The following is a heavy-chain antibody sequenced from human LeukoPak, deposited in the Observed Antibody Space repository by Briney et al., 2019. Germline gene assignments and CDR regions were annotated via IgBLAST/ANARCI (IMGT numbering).Heavy chain of an antibody. CDR1: GGMFSSYA. J-gene: IGHJ4*02. CDR3: ARALNSGSYSFYFDY. CDR2: IIPIFGTA. Sequence: SVKVSCKASGGMFSSYAISWVRQAPGQGLEWMGRIIPIFGTANYAQKFQGRVTITTDESTSTAYMELSSLRSEDTAVYYCARALNSGSYSFYFDYWGQGTLVTVSS. V-gene: IGHV1-69*05. D-gene: IGHD1-26*01.